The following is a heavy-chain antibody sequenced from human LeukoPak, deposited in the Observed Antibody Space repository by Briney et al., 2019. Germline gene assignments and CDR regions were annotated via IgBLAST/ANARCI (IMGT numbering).Heavy chain of an antibody. CDR3: AKDYEAYCGGDCYSFFDY. Sequence: GGPLRLSCAASGFTFNSYGMHWVRQAPGKGLEWVAVISYDGSKKYYADSVKGRFTISRDNSKNTVNLQMNSLRPEDTALYYCAKDYEAYCGGDCYSFFDYWGQGTLVTVSS. CDR1: GFTFNSYG. CDR2: ISYDGSKK. D-gene: IGHD2-21*02. V-gene: IGHV3-30*18. J-gene: IGHJ4*02.